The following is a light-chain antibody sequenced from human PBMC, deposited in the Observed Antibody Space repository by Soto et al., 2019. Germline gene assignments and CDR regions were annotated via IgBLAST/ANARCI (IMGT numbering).Light chain of an antibody. CDR3: QNYSSVPV. Sequence: DIQMTQSPTSLSASVGDRVTITCRASQGIRNYVAWYQQKPGKAPKLLIYAASTLQSGVPSRFSGSGSGTDFTLTINSLQPENVATYSCQNYSSVPVFGPGTKLEIK. J-gene: IGKJ3*01. CDR2: AAS. V-gene: IGKV1-27*01. CDR1: QGIRNY.